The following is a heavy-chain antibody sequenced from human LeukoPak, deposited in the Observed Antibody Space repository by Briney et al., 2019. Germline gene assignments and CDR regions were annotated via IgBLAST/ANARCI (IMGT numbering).Heavy chain of an antibody. V-gene: IGHV5-51*01. D-gene: IGHD1-26*01. CDR1: GYSFTSYW. J-gene: IGHJ3*02. Sequence: GESLKISCKGSGYSFTSYWIGWVRQMPGKGLKWMGIIYPGDSDTRYSPSFQGQVTISADKSISTAYLQWSSLKASDTAMYYCASFPQSGSYQHDAFDIWGQGTMVTVSS. CDR2: IYPGDSDT. CDR3: ASFPQSGSYQHDAFDI.